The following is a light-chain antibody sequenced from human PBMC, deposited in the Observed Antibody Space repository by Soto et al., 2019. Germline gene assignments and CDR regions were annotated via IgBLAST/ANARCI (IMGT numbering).Light chain of an antibody. J-gene: IGLJ3*02. CDR3: QTWSTDIRV. V-gene: IGLV4-69*01. CDR1: SGHNSYA. Sequence: QLVLTQSPSASASLGASVKLTCTLSSGHNSYAIAWHQQQPEKGPRYLRKVNSDGSHSKGDGIPDRFSGSSSGAERYLTISSLQSEDEADYYCQTWSTDIRVFGGGTKLTVL. CDR2: VNSDGSH.